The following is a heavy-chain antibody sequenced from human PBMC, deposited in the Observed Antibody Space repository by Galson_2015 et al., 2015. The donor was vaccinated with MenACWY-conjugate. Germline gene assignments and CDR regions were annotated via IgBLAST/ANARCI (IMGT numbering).Heavy chain of an antibody. CDR2: TSYDGSKK. J-gene: IGHJ4*02. V-gene: IGHV3-30*04. D-gene: IGHD6-13*01. Sequence: SLRLSCAASEFTGSSYARHWVRQAPGTGLEWVAVTSYDGSKKYYADSVKGRFTISRDNSKKTLYLQMNSLRDEDTAVYFCARDQQGYNSSLYRSFDYWGQGTLVTVSS. CDR1: EFTGSSYA. CDR3: ARDQQGYNSSLYRSFDY.